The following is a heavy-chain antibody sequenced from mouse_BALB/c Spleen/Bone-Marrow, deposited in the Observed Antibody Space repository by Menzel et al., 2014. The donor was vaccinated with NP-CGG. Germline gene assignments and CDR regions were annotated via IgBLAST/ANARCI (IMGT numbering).Heavy chain of an antibody. CDR1: GFTFSNYW. D-gene: IGHD1-1*01. CDR3: TGSDY. Sequence: DVMLVESGGGLVQPGGSMKLSCVASGFTFSNYWMNWVRQSPEKGLEWVAEIRLKSNNYATHYAESVKGRFTISRDESKSSVYLQMNNLRPEDTGIYYCTGSDYWGQGTTLTGSS. J-gene: IGHJ2*01. CDR2: IRLKSNNYAT. V-gene: IGHV6-6*02.